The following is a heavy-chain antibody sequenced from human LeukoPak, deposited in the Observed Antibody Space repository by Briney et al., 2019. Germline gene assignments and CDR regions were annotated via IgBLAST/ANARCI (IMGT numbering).Heavy chain of an antibody. Sequence: ASVKVSCKASGYTFTSYGISWVRQAPGQGLEWMGWISAYNGNTNYAQKLQGRVTMTTDTSTSTGYMELRSLRSDDTAVYYCARDRLGIAAAGTGFDYWGQGTLVTVSS. CDR3: ARDRLGIAAAGTGFDY. D-gene: IGHD6-13*01. J-gene: IGHJ4*02. CDR1: GYTFTSYG. V-gene: IGHV1-18*04. CDR2: ISAYNGNT.